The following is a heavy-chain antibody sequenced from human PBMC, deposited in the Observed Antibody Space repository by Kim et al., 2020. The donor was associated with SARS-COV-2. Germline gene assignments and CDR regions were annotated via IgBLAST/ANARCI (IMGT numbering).Heavy chain of an antibody. V-gene: IGHV3-30-3*01. Sequence: GGSLRLSCAASGFTFSSYAMPWVRQAPGKGLEWVAAISDDGSKEYYADSVKGRFTISRDNSKNTLYLQMNSLRAEDTAVYYCARDQGSRYSWNGPFEYWGQGTLVTVSS. CDR3: ARDQGSRYSWNGPFEY. CDR2: ISDDGSKE. CDR1: GFTFSSYA. D-gene: IGHD1-1*01. J-gene: IGHJ4*02.